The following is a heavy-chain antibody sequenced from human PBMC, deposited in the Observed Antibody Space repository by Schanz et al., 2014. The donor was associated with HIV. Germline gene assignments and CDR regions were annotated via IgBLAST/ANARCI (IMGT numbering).Heavy chain of an antibody. J-gene: IGHJ4*02. CDR3: ARGVVGATTDVFDY. V-gene: IGHV1-18*01. CDR2: ISGYNGNT. Sequence: QVQLVQSGAEVKKPGASVKVSCKASGYSFNDYGVSWMRQAPRQGLECMRWISGYNGNTYYAQKFQVRVTMTTDTSSITACMELRSLRSDVTALYYCARGVVGATTDVFDYWGQGTLVTVSS. CDR1: GYSFNDYG. D-gene: IGHD1-26*01.